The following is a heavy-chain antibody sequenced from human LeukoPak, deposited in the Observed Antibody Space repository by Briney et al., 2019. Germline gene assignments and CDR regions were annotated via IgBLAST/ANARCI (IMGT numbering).Heavy chain of an antibody. D-gene: IGHD3-10*01. CDR1: GFTFSNYW. CDR2: IKQDGSEK. J-gene: IGHJ6*03. Sequence: AGGSLRLSCAASGFTFSNYWMTWVRQAPGKGLEWVADIKQDGSEKLYVKSVRGRFTIAIDNSKMSLFLQMNSLRAEDTAVYYCARDNGVVRGVYDMDVWGTGTTVTVS. V-gene: IGHV3-7*01. CDR3: ARDNGVVRGVYDMDV.